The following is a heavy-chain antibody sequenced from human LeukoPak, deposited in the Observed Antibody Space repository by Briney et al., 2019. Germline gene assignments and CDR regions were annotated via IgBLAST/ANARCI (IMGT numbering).Heavy chain of an antibody. CDR2: LSGSGEST. D-gene: IGHD6-19*01. CDR1: GFTFSSYA. J-gene: IGHJ4*02. V-gene: IGHV3-23*01. CDR3: AKGSSGWGSFDF. Sequence: HTGGSLRLSCVASGFTFSSYAMSWVRQAPGKGLEWVSSLSGSGESTFYADSVKGRFTISRDNSKNTLFLQMYSLRADDTAVYLCAKGSSGWGSFDFWGQGTLVTVSS.